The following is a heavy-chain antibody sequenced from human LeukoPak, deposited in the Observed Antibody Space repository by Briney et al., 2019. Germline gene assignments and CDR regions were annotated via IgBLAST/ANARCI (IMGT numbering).Heavy chain of an antibody. J-gene: IGHJ6*02. CDR2: INPNSGGT. D-gene: IGHD5-12*01. V-gene: IGHV1-2*02. CDR1: GYTFTGYY. CDR3: ARESGFGLFYYYYGMDV. Sequence: GASVKVSCKASGYTFTGYYMHWVRQAPGQGLEWMGWINPNSGGTNYAQKFQGRVTMTRDTSISTAYMEPSRLRSDDTAVYYCARESGFGLFYYYYGMDVWGQGTTVTVSS.